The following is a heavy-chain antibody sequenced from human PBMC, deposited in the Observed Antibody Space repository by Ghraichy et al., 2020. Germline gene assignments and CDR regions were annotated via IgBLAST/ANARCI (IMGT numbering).Heavy chain of an antibody. Sequence: GGSRRLSCAASGFTFSSYSMNWVRQAPGKGLEWVSSISSSSSYIYYADSVKGRFTISRDNAKNSLYLQMNSLRAEDTAVYYCARVRDCGGDCYSGDYWGQGTLVTVSS. D-gene: IGHD2-21*02. CDR2: ISSSSSYI. CDR3: ARVRDCGGDCYSGDY. CDR1: GFTFSSYS. V-gene: IGHV3-21*01. J-gene: IGHJ4*02.